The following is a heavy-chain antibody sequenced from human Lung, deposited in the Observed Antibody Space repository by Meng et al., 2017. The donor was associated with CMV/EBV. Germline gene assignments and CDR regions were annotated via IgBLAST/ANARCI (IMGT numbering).Heavy chain of an antibody. V-gene: IGHV3-21*01. Sequence: GESXKISCAASRFTFSSYSMNWVRQAPGKGLEWVSSISSSSSYIYYADSVKGRFTISRDNAKSSLYLQMNSLRAEDTAVYYCAREGYYYDSGNYYYYFDHWGQGTLVTVSS. CDR2: ISSSSSYI. CDR3: AREGYYYDSGNYYYYFDH. CDR1: RFTFSSYS. D-gene: IGHD3-10*01. J-gene: IGHJ4*02.